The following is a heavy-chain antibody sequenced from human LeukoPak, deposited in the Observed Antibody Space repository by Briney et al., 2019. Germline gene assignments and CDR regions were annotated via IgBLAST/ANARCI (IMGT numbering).Heavy chain of an antibody. CDR3: AKAAWYYYDSSGYLDY. CDR1: GFTFSSYA. D-gene: IGHD3-22*01. J-gene: IGHJ4*02. V-gene: IGHV3-23*01. Sequence: PGGSLRLSCAASGFTFSSYAMSRVRQAPGKGLEWVSAISGSGGSTYYADSVKGRFTISRDNSKNTLYLQMNSLRAEDTAVYYCAKAAWYYYDSSGYLDYWGQGTLVTVSS. CDR2: ISGSGGST.